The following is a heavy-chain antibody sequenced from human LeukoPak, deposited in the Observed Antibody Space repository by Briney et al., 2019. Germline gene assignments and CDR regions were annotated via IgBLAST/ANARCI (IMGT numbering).Heavy chain of an antibody. CDR2: NK. CDR3: ASGLSSLSYDDSSGYIPFDY. Sequence: NKYYSDSVNGRFTISRDNSKNTLYLQLNNLSAEDTAVYYCASGLSSLSYDDSSGYIPFDYWGQGTLVTVSS. V-gene: IGHV3-30*01. D-gene: IGHD3-22*01. J-gene: IGHJ4*02.